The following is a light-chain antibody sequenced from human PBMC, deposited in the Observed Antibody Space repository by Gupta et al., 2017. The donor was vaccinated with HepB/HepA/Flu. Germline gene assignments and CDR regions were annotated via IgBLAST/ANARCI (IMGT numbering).Light chain of an antibody. Sequence: DIVMTQSPDSLAVTLGERATINCKSSQSVLHSSNSKNYLSWYQQQPGQPPKLLIYGAYTRESGVPDRFSGSGAGTDFTLTIRILEAEDVAFYCCQEKYSMGTFGQGTKVEIK. CDR3: QEKYSMGT. V-gene: IGKV4-1*01. CDR2: GAY. J-gene: IGKJ1*01. CDR1: QSVLHSSNSKNY.